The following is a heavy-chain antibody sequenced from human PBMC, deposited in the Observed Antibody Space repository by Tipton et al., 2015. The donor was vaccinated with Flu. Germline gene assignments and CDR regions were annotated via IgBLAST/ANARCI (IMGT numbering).Heavy chain of an antibody. D-gene: IGHD3-16*01. CDR2: ISGSGDTT. J-gene: IGHJ5*01. Sequence: SLRLSCAISGFTFSDYAMSWVRQAPGSGLEWVSAISGSGDTTYYADSVKGRFTISRDNSKGTLFLQMNSLRAEDTALYYCAKDAWGEGLSWGQGTLVTVSS. V-gene: IGHV3-23*01. CDR3: AKDAWGEGLS. CDR1: GFTFSDYA.